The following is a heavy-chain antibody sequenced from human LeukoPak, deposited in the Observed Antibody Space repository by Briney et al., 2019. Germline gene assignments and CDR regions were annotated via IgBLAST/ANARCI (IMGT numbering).Heavy chain of an antibody. D-gene: IGHD2-21*01. V-gene: IGHV3-7*01. CDR2: IKEDGSKK. J-gene: IGHJ5*02. CDR3: ATTGLLGDIP. Sequence: GGSLRLSCAASGFTFSEFWMSWVRQAPGKGLEWLANIKEDGSKKYYVDSVKGRFTISRDNAKNSLFLQMNSLRNEDTAVYYCATTGLLGDIPWGQGTLVTVSS. CDR1: GFTFSEFW.